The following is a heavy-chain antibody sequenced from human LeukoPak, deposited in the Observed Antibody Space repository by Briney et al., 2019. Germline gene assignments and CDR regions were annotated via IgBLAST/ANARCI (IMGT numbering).Heavy chain of an antibody. J-gene: IGHJ6*03. Sequence: PSETLSLTCTVSGDSISSYYWSWIRQPPGKGLEWIGYLSYSGSTNYNPSLKSRVTISLDTSKNQLTLKLSSVTAADTAVYYCARDTDYYGSAYMDVWGKGTTVTVSS. CDR1: GDSISSYY. CDR3: ARDTDYYGSAYMDV. CDR2: LSYSGST. V-gene: IGHV4-59*01. D-gene: IGHD3-10*01.